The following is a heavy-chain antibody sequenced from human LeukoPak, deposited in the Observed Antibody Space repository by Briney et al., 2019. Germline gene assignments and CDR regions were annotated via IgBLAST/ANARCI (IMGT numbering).Heavy chain of an antibody. CDR1: GNTLSELS. D-gene: IGHD3-16*01. CDR3: VSVGDYDAMDV. CDR2: VDLEEGEI. Sequence: ASVKVSCKVSGNTLSELSINWLRQGPEKGLEWMGGVDLEEGEIMYAPKYQGRVTMTEDTSTDTAYMEVSSLRSEDTAVYYCVSVGDYDAMDVWGQGTTVIVSS. J-gene: IGHJ6*02. V-gene: IGHV1-24*01.